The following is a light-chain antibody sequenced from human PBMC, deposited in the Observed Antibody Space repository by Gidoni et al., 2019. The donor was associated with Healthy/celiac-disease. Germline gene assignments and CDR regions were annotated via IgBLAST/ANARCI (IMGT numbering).Light chain of an antibody. CDR1: SSYVGSYNL. Sequence: QSALTQPASESGSPGQSITISCTGTSSYVGSYNLVSWYQQHPGKAPKLMIYEGSKRPSGVSNRFSGSKSGNTASLTISGLQAEDEADYYCCSYAGSSWVFGGGTKLTVL. CDR3: CSYAGSSWV. V-gene: IGLV2-23*01. CDR2: EGS. J-gene: IGLJ3*02.